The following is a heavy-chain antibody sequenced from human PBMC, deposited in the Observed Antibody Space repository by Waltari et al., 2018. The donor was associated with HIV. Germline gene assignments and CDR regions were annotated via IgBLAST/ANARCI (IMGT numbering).Heavy chain of an antibody. J-gene: IGHJ4*02. V-gene: IGHV1-8*01. CDR1: GYTFTSYD. CDR2: MIPNSGNT. Sequence: QVQLVQSGAEVKKPGASVKVSCKASGYTFTSYDINWVHQATGQGLEWMGWMIPNSGNTGYAQKFQGRVTMTRNTSISTAYMELSSLRSEDTAVYYCASTGYYFDSSGYPRYFDYWGQGTLVTVSS. D-gene: IGHD3-22*01. CDR3: ASTGYYFDSSGYPRYFDY.